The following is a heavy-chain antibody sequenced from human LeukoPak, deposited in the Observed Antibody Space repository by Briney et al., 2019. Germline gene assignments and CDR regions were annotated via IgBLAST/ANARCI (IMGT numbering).Heavy chain of an antibody. CDR2: ISSSGSTI. CDR3: ARVRGCSSTSCYAYYYMDV. D-gene: IGHD2-2*01. CDR1: GFTFSDYY. J-gene: IGHJ6*03. Sequence: PGGSLGLSCAASGFTFSDYYMSWIRQAPGKGLEWVSYISSSGSTIYYADSVKGRFTISRDNAKNSLYLQMDSLRAEDTAVYYCARVRGCSSTSCYAYYYMDVWGKGTTVTVSS. V-gene: IGHV3-11*01.